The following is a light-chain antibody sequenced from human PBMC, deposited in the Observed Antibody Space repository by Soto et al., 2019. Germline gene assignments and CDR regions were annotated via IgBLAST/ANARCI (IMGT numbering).Light chain of an antibody. CDR1: QSVSSN. V-gene: IGKV3-15*01. CDR2: GAS. CDR3: QQYNNWPTWT. Sequence: EFVLTQSPATLSLSPGERATLSCRASQSVSSNLAWYQQKPGQAPRLLIYGASTRATGIPARFSGSGSGTEFTLTISSLQSQDFAVYYCQQYNNWPTWTFGQGTKVDNK. J-gene: IGKJ1*01.